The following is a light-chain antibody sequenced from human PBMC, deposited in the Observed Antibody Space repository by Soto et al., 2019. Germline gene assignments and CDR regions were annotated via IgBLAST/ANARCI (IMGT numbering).Light chain of an antibody. Sequence: QSVLTQPPSASGTPGQRVTISCSGGRSNIGSNYVYWYQQLPGTAPKLLISSNNQRPSGVPDRFSGSKSGTSASLAISGLRSEDEADYYCCSYAGSYTHVFGTGTKLTVL. CDR1: RSNIGSNY. V-gene: IGLV1-47*01. CDR2: SNN. J-gene: IGLJ1*01. CDR3: CSYAGSYTHV.